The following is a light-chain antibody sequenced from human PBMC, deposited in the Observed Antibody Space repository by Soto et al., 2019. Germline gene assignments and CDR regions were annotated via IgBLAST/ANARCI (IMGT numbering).Light chain of an antibody. J-gene: IGKJ1*01. CDR2: GAS. Sequence: IVVTQSPATLSVNTGERATLSCRASQSVGSGLSWYQQKPGQAPRLLIYGASTRATGIPARFSGSGSGTEFTLTISSLQSEDFAVYYCQQYSIWRTFGQGTKVDI. CDR1: QSVGSG. CDR3: QQYSIWRT. V-gene: IGKV3-15*01.